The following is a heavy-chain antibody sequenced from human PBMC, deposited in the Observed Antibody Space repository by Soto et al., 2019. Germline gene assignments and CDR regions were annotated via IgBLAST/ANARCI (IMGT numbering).Heavy chain of an antibody. Sequence: QVQLVQSGAEVKKPGASVKVSCKASGYTFTSYAMHWVRQAPGQRLEWMGWINAGNGNTKYSQKFQGRVTITRDTSASTAYMELSSLRSEDTAVYYCARRTYVLRFLEWVNGEGWFYPWGQGTLVTVSS. CDR1: GYTFTSYA. D-gene: IGHD3-3*01. V-gene: IGHV1-3*01. CDR3: ARRTYVLRFLEWVNGEGWFYP. J-gene: IGHJ5*02. CDR2: INAGNGNT.